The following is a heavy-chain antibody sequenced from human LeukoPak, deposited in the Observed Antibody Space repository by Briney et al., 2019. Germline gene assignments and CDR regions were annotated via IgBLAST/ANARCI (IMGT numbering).Heavy chain of an antibody. Sequence: QAGGSLRLSCAVSGFTLKNYWMRWVRQAPGRGLEWVASIDKDGSEKRYVDSVEGRFTISRDNARNSLYLQMTSLGAEDTAVYYCATYTQHFGAPGTDYWGQGTLVTVSS. D-gene: IGHD3-10*01. V-gene: IGHV3-7*01. CDR1: GFTLKNYW. J-gene: IGHJ4*02. CDR3: ATYTQHFGAPGTDY. CDR2: IDKDGSEK.